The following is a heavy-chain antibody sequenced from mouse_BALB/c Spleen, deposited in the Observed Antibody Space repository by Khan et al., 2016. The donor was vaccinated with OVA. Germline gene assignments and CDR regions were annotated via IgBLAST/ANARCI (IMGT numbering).Heavy chain of an antibody. J-gene: IGHJ3*01. D-gene: IGHD2-12*01. CDR1: GDSITSGY. V-gene: IGHV3-8*02. Sequence: EGQSQESGPSLVKPSQTPSLTCSVTGDSITSGYWNWIRKFPGNKLEYMGYIIYTGYTYYNPSLKSRISITRHTSKNQYYLQLSSVTDEDTATYYCARSTYRYAFVYWGQGTLVTVSA. CDR2: IIYTGYT. CDR3: ARSTYRYAFVY.